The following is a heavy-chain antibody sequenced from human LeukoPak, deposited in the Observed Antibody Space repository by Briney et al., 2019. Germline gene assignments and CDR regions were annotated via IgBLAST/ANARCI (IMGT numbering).Heavy chain of an antibody. CDR1: GFTFSSYD. CDR3: ARDEDYYGSGSTPFDP. CDR2: IGTAGDT. Sequence: GGSLKLSCAASGFTFSSYDMHWVRQATGKGLEWVSAIGTAGDTYYPGSVKGRFTISRENAKNSLYLQMNSLRAEDTAVYYCARDEDYYGSGSTPFDPWGQGTLVTVSS. J-gene: IGHJ5*02. V-gene: IGHV3-13*01. D-gene: IGHD3-10*01.